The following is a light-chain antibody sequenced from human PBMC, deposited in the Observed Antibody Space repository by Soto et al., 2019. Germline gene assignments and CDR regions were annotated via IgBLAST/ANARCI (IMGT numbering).Light chain of an antibody. CDR2: GAS. CDR1: QSVSGN. CDR3: QQYNTWPPLT. V-gene: IGKV3-15*01. J-gene: IGKJ4*01. Sequence: EIVMTQSPATLSVSPGERATLSCRASQSVSGNLAWYQQKPGQAPRLLIYGASTRATGIPTRFSGSGSGTEFTLTISSLRSEDFAVYYCQQYNTWPPLTFGGGTKVDIK.